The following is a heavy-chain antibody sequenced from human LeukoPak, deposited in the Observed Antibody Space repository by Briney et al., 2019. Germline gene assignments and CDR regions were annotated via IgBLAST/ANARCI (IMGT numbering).Heavy chain of an antibody. CDR1: GASVTTYY. D-gene: IGHD1-26*01. V-gene: IGHV4-59*02. J-gene: IGHJ4*02. CDR3: ARDIRTVGATLYFDY. CDR2: VHSSGST. Sequence: SETLSLTCTVSGASVTTYYWSWIRQPPGKELEWIANVHSSGSTFYNPSLKSRVTISIDTSKNQFSLKLTSVTTADTAVYYCARDIRTVGATLYFDYWGQGTLPTVSS.